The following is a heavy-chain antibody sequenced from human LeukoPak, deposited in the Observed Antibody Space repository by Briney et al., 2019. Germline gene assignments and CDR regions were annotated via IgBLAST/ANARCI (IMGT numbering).Heavy chain of an antibody. V-gene: IGHV3-13*01. CDR1: GFTFSSYD. J-gene: IGHJ4*02. CDR2: IGTAGDT. CDR3: ARDALNWSDGKANFDS. Sequence: QTGGSLRLSCAASGFTFSSYDMHWVRQATGKGLEWFSAIGTAGDTYYPGSVKGRFTISRDNSKNTLYLQINSPRAEDTAVYYCARDALNWSDGKANFDSWGQGTLVTVSS. D-gene: IGHD3-3*01.